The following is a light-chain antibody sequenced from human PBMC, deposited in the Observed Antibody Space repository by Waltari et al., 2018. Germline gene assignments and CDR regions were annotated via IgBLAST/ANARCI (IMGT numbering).Light chain of an antibody. CDR2: GVN. J-gene: IGLJ1*01. CDR1: SSDVGGYDF. Sequence: QSAPTQPASVSGSPGQSITISCTGTSSDVGGYDFFPWHQQYPGKAPKVMIYGVNNRPSGVSNRFSGSKSGNTASLIISGLQADDEADYYCSSYTTSGTLVFGTGTKVTVL. V-gene: IGLV2-14*01. CDR3: SSYTTSGTLV.